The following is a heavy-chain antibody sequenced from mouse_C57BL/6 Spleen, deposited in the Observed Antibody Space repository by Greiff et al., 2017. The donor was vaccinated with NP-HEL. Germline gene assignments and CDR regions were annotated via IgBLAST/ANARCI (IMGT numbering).Heavy chain of an antibody. V-gene: IGHV1-19*01. CDR2: INPYNGGT. D-gene: IGHD2-1*01. Sequence: VQLQQSGPVLVKPGASVKMSCKASGYTFTDYYMNWVKQSHGKSLEWIGVINPYNGGTSYNQKFKGKATLTVVKSSSTAYMELNSLTSEDSAVYYCARGEYYGNYGDAMDYWGQGTSVTVSS. CDR1: GYTFTDYY. J-gene: IGHJ4*01. CDR3: ARGEYYGNYGDAMDY.